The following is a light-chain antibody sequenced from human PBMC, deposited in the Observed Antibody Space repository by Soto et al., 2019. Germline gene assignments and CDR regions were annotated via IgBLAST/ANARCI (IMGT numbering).Light chain of an antibody. V-gene: IGKV3-20*01. CDR2: GAS. J-gene: IGKJ5*01. CDR1: QSVTSNY. CDR3: QQYETSPAVT. Sequence: EIVITQSPGTLSLSPGERATLSCRARQSVTSNYLAWYQQKPGQAPRLLIYGASSRAAGIPDRFSSSASGTDFSLTISRLEPEDFAVYYCQQYETSPAVTFGQGTRLEIK.